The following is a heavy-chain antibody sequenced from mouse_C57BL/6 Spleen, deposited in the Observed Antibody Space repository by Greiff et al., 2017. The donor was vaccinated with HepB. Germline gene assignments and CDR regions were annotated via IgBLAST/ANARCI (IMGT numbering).Heavy chain of an antibody. V-gene: IGHV1-76*01. CDR1: GYTFTDYY. CDR3: VSSYVWYFDV. Sequence: QVQLQQSGAELVRPGASVKLSCKASGYTFTDYYINWVKQRPGQGLEWIARIYPGSGNTYYNEKFKGKATLTAEKSSSTAYMQLSSLTSEDSAVYFCVSSYVWYFDVWGTGTTVTVSS. J-gene: IGHJ1*03. D-gene: IGHD1-1*01. CDR2: IYPGSGNT.